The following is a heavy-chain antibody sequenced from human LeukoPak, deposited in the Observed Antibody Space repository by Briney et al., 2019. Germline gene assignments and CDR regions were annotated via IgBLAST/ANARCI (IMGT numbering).Heavy chain of an antibody. CDR3: ARFSIAAAGTYYYYGMDV. V-gene: IGHV4-39*07. Sequence: PSETLSLTCTVSGGSISSSSYYWGWIRQPPGKGLEWIGSIYYSGSTYYNPSLKSRVTISVDTSKNQFSLKLSSVTAADTAVYYCARFSIAAAGTYYYYGMDVWGQGTTVTVSS. J-gene: IGHJ6*02. D-gene: IGHD6-13*01. CDR2: IYYSGST. CDR1: GGSISSSSYY.